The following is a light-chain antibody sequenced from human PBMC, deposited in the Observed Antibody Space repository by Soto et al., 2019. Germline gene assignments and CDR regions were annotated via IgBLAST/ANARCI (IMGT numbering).Light chain of an antibody. CDR3: QQYNNWPPWT. CDR1: QSISNN. V-gene: IGKV3D-15*01. Sequence: EIVMTQSPATLSVSPGERATLSCRASQSISNNLAWYQQKPGQAPRLLIYGASTRATDIPARFSGSGSGTEFTLTISSLQSEDVALYYCQQYNNWPPWTFGQGTMVEFK. CDR2: GAS. J-gene: IGKJ1*01.